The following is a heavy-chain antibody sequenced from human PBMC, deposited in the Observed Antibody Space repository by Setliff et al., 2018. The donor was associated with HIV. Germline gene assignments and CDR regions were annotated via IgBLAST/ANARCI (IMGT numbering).Heavy chain of an antibody. J-gene: IGHJ4*02. CDR3: TTSHLITMIMVSFDY. CDR2: TKSKTDGGTT. Sequence: GGSLRLSCAASGFTFRNAWMSWVRQAPGKGLEWLGHTKSKTDGGTTDYAAPVKGRFTISRDDSKNTLYLQMNSLKTEDTAVYYCTTSHLITMIMVSFDYWGQGTLVTVSS. V-gene: IGHV3-15*01. CDR1: GFTFRNAW. D-gene: IGHD3-22*01.